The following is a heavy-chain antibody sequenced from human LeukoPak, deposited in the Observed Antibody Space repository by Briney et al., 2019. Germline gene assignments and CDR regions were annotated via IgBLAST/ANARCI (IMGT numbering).Heavy chain of an antibody. J-gene: IGHJ5*02. Sequence: GGFLRLSCATSGFKFTDYDMHWVRQAPGKGPEWVSAIGTLHDTFYSDSVRGRFTISRVDVRNSLYLQMNSLRAGDTAVYYCVRGCMFCDWKTWFDPWGQGTLVTVSS. CDR3: VRGCMFCDWKTWFDP. D-gene: IGHD2-8*01. CDR1: GFKFTDYD. V-gene: IGHV3-13*01. CDR2: IGTLHDT.